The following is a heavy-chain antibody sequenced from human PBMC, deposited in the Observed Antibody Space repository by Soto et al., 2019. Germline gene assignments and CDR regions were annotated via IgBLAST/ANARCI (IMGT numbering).Heavy chain of an antibody. CDR1: GYTFTSYA. CDR2: INAGNGNT. V-gene: IGHV1-3*01. CDR3: TCIAAVVLRGDYYYMDV. Sequence: QVQLVQSGAEVKKPGASVKVSCKASGYTFTSYAMHWVRQAPGQRLEWMGWINAGNGNTKYSQKFQGRVTITRDTSASTAYMELSSLRSEDTAMYYCTCIAAVVLRGDYYYMDVWGKGTTVTVSS. J-gene: IGHJ6*03. D-gene: IGHD6-13*01.